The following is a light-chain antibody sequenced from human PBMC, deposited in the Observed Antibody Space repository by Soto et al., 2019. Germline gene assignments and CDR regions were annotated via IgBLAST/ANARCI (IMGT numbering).Light chain of an antibody. CDR3: QQRSNWPTWT. V-gene: IGKV3-11*01. CDR2: DAS. Sequence: EIVWTQSPGTLSLSPGERATLSCRASRSVSRYLAWYQQKPCQAHRLLIYDASNRATGIPARFSGSGSGTDFTLTISSLEPEDFAVYYGQQRSNWPTWTFGQGTKGDIK. CDR1: RSVSRY. J-gene: IGKJ1*01.